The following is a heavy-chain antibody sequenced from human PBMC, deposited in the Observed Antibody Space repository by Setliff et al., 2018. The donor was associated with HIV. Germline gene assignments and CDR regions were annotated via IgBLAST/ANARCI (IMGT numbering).Heavy chain of an antibody. J-gene: IGHJ4*02. CDR1: GFTFSTCE. CDR3: ARDDPAGGIDF. CDR2: MTASGSNI. Sequence: GGSLRLSCAASGFTFSTCEMNWVRQAPGKGLEWVSYMTASGSNIYYADSVKGRFTISRDNAKNSLYLQMNSLRAEDTAIYYCARDDPAGGIDFWGQGTLVTVSS. D-gene: IGHD1-26*01. V-gene: IGHV3-48*03.